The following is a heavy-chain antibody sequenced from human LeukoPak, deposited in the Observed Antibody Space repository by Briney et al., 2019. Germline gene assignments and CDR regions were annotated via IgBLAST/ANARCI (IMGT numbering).Heavy chain of an antibody. Sequence: ASVKVSCKSSVYTFTSYGISWVRQAPGQGLEWMGLMSAYNGNTNYAQKLQGRVTMTTDTSTSTAYMELRSLRSDDTAVYYCARDQGSSNTAIIDSWGEGTLVTVSS. V-gene: IGHV1-18*01. CDR3: ARDQGSSNTAIIDS. CDR1: VYTFTSYG. CDR2: MSAYNGNT. D-gene: IGHD5-18*01. J-gene: IGHJ4*02.